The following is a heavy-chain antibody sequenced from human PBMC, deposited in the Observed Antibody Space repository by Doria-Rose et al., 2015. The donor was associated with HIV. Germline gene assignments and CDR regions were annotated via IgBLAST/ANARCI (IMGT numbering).Heavy chain of an antibody. D-gene: IGHD4-4*01. CDR2: INPHSGNT. CDR1: GYTFTKYD. CDR3: ARGLRYSNGYPIDY. V-gene: IGHV1-8*01. J-gene: IGHJ4*02. Sequence: QVQLQESGAEVTKPGASVKVSCKASGYTFTKYDINWVRQATGQGLEWMGWINPHSGNTGYAQKFQGRVTMTTNTSVSTAYMEFSSLRSADTAMYYCARGLRYSNGYPIDYWGQGALVIVSS.